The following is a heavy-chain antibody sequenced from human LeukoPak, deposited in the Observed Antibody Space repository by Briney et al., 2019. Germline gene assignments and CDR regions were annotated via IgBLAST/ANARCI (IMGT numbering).Heavy chain of an antibody. D-gene: IGHD3-16*01. V-gene: IGHV1-69*01. CDR3: ASRDYDYVWGMYYYYYYMDV. J-gene: IGHJ6*03. CDR2: IIPIFGTA. CDR1: GGTFSSYA. Sequence: SVKVSCKASGGTFSSYAISRVRQAPGQGLEWMGGIIPIFGTANYAQKFQGRVTITADESTSTAYMELSSLRSEDTAVYYCASRDYDYVWGMYYYYYYMDVWGKGTTVTVSS.